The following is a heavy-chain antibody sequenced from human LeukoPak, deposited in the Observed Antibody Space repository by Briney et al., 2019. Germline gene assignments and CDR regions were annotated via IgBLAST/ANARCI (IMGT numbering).Heavy chain of an antibody. CDR1: GGSISSYY. CDR2: IYYSGST. V-gene: IGHV4-59*01. Sequence: SETLSLTCTVSGGSISSYYWSWIRQPPGKGLEWIGYIYYSGSTHYNPSLKSRVTISVDTSKNQFSLELSSVTAADTAVYYCARDRRAGIAAAVFFDYRGQGTLVTVSS. D-gene: IGHD6-13*01. CDR3: ARDRRAGIAAAVFFDY. J-gene: IGHJ4*02.